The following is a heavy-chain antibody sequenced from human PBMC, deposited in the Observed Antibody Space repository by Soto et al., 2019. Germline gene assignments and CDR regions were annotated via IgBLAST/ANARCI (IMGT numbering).Heavy chain of an antibody. Sequence: EVQLVESGGGLVQPGRSLRLSCAASGFTFDDYAIHWVRRVPGKGLEWVSSISWNSKIVGYADSVEGRFNTTRDNATHSLYLQMSSLRPEDTALYYCAKGGPDGFGSGGRCYFDSWCQRTLVTVSS. D-gene: IGHD2-15*01. CDR1: GFTFDDYA. CDR3: AKGGPDGFGSGGRCYFDS. J-gene: IGHJ4*02. V-gene: IGHV3-9*01. CDR2: ISWNSKIV.